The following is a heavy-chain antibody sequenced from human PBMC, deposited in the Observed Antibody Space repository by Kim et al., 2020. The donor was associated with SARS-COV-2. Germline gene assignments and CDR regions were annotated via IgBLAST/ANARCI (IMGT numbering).Heavy chain of an antibody. CDR3: ATPDYFGSGNPRVDY. V-gene: IGHV3-23*01. J-gene: IGHJ4*02. D-gene: IGHD3-10*01. CDR2: VSRSGDNT. Sequence: GGSLRLSCSASGFIFGNYAMSWVRQAPGKGLDWVSTVSRSGDNTYYAESVKGRFTISRDNSKDTLYLQMTSLRGEDTAFYYCATPDYFGSGNPRVDYWGRGTLVTVSP. CDR1: GFIFGNYA.